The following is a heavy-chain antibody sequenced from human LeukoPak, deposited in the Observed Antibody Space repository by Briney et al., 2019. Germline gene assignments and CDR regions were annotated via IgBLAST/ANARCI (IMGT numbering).Heavy chain of an antibody. J-gene: IGHJ5*02. CDR3: ARWSYDFNWFDP. CDR1: RYSFTSYW. V-gene: IGHV5-51*01. CDR2: IYPGDSDT. D-gene: IGHD3-3*01. Sequence: GESLQISCQGSRYSFTSYWIGWVRPMPGKGLEWMGIIYPGDSDTRYSPSFQGQVTISADKSISTAYLQWSSLKASDTAMYYCARWSYDFNWFDPWGQGTQVTVSS.